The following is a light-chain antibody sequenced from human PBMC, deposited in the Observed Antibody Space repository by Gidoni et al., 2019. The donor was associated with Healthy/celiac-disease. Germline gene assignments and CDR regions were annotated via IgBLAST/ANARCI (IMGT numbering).Light chain of an antibody. CDR2: DNN. CDR1: SSNIGNNY. CDR3: GTWESSFSGVV. Sequence: QSVFTQPPSVSAGPGHKGTISCSGSSSNIGNNYVSWYQQLPGTAPKLLIYDNNKRPSGIPDRFSGSKSGKSATLSITGLQAGDEADYYCGTWESSFSGVVFGGGTKLTVL. J-gene: IGLJ2*01. V-gene: IGLV1-51*01.